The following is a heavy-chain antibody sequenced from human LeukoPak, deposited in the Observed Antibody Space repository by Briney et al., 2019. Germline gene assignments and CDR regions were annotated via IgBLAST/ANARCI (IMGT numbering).Heavy chain of an antibody. CDR1: GFTFSDYS. V-gene: IGHV3-48*04. J-gene: IGHJ4*02. Sequence: PGGSLRLSCAASGFTFSDYSMNWVRQAPRKGLEWVSHIGRGITYADSVKGRFTISRDNAKNSIYLQMNSLRAEDTAVYYCARDAPAGGKPEYFFDYWGQGTLVTVSS. CDR2: IGRGIT. CDR3: ARDAPAGGKPEYFFDY.